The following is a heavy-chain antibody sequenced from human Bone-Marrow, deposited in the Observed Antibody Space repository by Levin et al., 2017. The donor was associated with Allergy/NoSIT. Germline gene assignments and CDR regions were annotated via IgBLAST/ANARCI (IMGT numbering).Heavy chain of an antibody. V-gene: IGHV3-30*18. D-gene: IGHD2-15*01. J-gene: IGHJ1*01. CDR2: ISNDGSNK. Sequence: PGGSLRLSCAASGFTFSTHGMHWVRLAPGKGLEWVAVISNDGSNKYYPDSVKGRFTISRDKYKNALYLQMNSLRAEDTAVYSCAKGVPGYCSGGSCYSESFQHWGQGTLVTVSS. CDR3: AKGVPGYCSGGSCYSESFQH. CDR1: GFTFSTHG.